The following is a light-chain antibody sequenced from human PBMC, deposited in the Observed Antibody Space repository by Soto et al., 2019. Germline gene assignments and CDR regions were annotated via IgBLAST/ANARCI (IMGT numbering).Light chain of an antibody. CDR3: QQYNTCPWT. Sequence: GERVTITCRASHYVSSSLAWYQQKPGKAPKLMIYKTSILESGVPSRFSGSASGTEFTLSISSLQPDDFATYWCQQYNTCPWTFGQGTKVESK. CDR1: HYVSSS. J-gene: IGKJ1*01. CDR2: KTS. V-gene: IGKV1-5*03.